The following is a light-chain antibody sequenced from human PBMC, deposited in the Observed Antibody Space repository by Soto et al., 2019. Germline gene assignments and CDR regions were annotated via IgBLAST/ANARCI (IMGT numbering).Light chain of an antibody. J-gene: IGKJ2*01. V-gene: IGKV4-1*01. CDR2: WAS. CDR1: QSVLYSSNNKNY. Sequence: DIVMTQPPDSLVVSLGERATINCKSSQSVLYSSNNKNYLAWYQQRPGQPPKLLIYWASTRESGVPDRFSGSGSGTDFTLTITSLQAEDVAVYYCQQYESTPPTFGQGTKLEIK. CDR3: QQYESTPPT.